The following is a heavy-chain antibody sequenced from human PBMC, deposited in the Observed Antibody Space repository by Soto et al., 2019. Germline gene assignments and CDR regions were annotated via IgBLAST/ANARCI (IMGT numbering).Heavy chain of an antibody. J-gene: IGHJ4*02. Sequence: QVQLVQSGAEVKKPGASVKVSCKASGYTFTNYVMHWVRQAPGQRLEWMGWISVGNGNTKYSQKFQGRVTITRDTSASTAYMDLSRLRSEDTAVYYCASEWTYSSSWAYWGQGTLLTVSS. V-gene: IGHV1-3*01. CDR1: GYTFTNYV. CDR3: ASEWTYSSSWAY. CDR2: ISVGNGNT. D-gene: IGHD6-13*01.